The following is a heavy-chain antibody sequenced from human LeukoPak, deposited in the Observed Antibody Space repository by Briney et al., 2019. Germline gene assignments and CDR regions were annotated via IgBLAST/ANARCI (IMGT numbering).Heavy chain of an antibody. CDR2: INHSGST. J-gene: IGHJ4*02. CDR1: GGSFSGYY. V-gene: IGHV4-34*01. D-gene: IGHD5-24*01. CDR3: ARGASKRDGYNEE. Sequence: SETLSLTCAVYGGSFSGYYWSWIRQPPGKGLEWIGEINHSGSTNYNPSLKSRVTISVDTSKNQFSLKLSSMTAADTAVYYCARGASKRDGYNEEWGQGTLVTVSS.